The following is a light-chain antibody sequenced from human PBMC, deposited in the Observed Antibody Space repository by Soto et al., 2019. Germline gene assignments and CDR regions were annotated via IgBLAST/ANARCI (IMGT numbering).Light chain of an antibody. V-gene: IGKV3-20*01. J-gene: IGKJ4*01. CDR3: QQFSSYPLT. Sequence: EFVLTQSPGTLSLSPGERVTLSCRASQTVRNNYLAWYQQKPGQVPRLLIYDASSRATGIPDRFSGGGSGTDFTLTISRLEPEDFAVYYCQQFSSYPLTFGGGSKVDIK. CDR2: DAS. CDR1: QTVRNNY.